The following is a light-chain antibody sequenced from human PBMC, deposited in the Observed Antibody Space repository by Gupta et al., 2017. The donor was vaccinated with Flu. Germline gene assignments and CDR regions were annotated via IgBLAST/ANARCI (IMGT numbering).Light chain of an antibody. CDR1: QRITSN. CDR3: QHRST. CDR2: ATS. Sequence: TITCRASQRITSNLNWYQQKPGKAPNLLIYATSSLQSGVPSRFSGSGTGTDFTLTISSLQPGDFATYYCQHRSTFGGGTKLEI. J-gene: IGKJ4*01. V-gene: IGKV1-39*01.